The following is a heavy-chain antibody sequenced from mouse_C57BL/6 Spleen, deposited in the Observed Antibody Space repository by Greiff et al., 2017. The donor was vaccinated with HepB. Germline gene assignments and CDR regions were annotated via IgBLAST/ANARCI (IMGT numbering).Heavy chain of an antibody. CDR2: IWSGGST. J-gene: IGHJ4*01. V-gene: IGHV2-2*01. Sequence: VQGVESGPGLVQPSQSLSITCTVSGFSLTSYGVHWVRQSPGKGLEWLGVIWSGGSTDYNAAFISRLSISKDNSKSQVFFKMNSLQADDTAIYYCARNPTVVAPYYAMDYWGQGTSVTVSS. D-gene: IGHD1-1*01. CDR1: GFSLTSYG. CDR3: ARNPTVVAPYYAMDY.